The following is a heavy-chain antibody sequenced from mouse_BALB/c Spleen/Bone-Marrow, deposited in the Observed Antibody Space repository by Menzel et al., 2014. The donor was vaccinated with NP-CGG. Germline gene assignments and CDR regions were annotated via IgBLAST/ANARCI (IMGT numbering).Heavy chain of an antibody. CDR1: GFAFSSYD. Sequence: EVQVVESGGGLVKPGGSLKLSCAASGFAFSSYDMSWVRQTPEKRLEWVATISSGGSYTYYPDSVKGRFTISRDNARNTLYLQMSSLRSEDTALYYCARPLTGAYFDYWGQGTTLTASS. J-gene: IGHJ2*01. CDR3: ARPLTGAYFDY. D-gene: IGHD4-1*01. CDR2: ISSGGSYT. V-gene: IGHV5-9*02.